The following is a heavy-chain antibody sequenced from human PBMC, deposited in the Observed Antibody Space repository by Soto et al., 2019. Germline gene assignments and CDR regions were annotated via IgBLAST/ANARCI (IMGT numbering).Heavy chain of an antibody. CDR2: INDSGST. CDR3: AKGSHKLHSYDSSGFYHYVDY. CDR1: GGSFSDYS. Sequence: SETLSLTCAVYGGSFSDYSWTWIRQPPGKGLEWIGEINDSGSTNYTPSLERRVTISRDTSKNRFSLKLSSVTAADTAVYYCAKGSHKLHSYDSSGFYHYVDYWGHGSLVTVSS. D-gene: IGHD3-22*01. V-gene: IGHV4-34*01. J-gene: IGHJ4*01.